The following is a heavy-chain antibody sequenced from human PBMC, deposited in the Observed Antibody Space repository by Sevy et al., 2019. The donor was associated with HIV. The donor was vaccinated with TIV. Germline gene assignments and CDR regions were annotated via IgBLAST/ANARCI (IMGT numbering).Heavy chain of an antibody. Sequence: GSLRLSCAASGFTFSSYGMHWVRQAPGKGLEWVAFIRYDGSNKYYADSVKGRFTISRDNSKNTLYLQMNSLRAEDTAVYYCAKSVYSSSSPFDYWGQGTLVTVSS. V-gene: IGHV3-30*02. CDR3: AKSVYSSSSPFDY. CDR2: IRYDGSNK. D-gene: IGHD6-6*01. J-gene: IGHJ4*02. CDR1: GFTFSSYG.